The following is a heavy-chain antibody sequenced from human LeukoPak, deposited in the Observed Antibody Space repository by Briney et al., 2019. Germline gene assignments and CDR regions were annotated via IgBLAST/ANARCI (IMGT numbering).Heavy chain of an antibody. CDR2: IYYSGST. V-gene: IGHV4-59*01. CDR3: ARDENGYVWGSFRA. J-gene: IGHJ5*02. D-gene: IGHD3-16*02. CDR1: GGSINSYY. Sequence: SETLFLTCTVSGGSINSYYWSWIRQPPGKGLEWIGYIYYSGSTNYNPSLKSRVTISVDTSKNQFSLRLSSVTAADTAVYYCARDENGYVWGSFRAWGQGTLVTVSS.